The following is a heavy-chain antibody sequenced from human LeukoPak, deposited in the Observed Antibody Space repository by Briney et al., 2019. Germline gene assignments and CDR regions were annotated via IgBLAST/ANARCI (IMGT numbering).Heavy chain of an antibody. Sequence: SQTLSLTCTVSAGSITSGDHYWNWIRQPPGKGLEWIGYIYSSGSTYYNPSLKSRITMSLDTSKSQFSLKLSSVTAADTAVHYCAGSNWKYYFGFWGQGTLVTVSS. D-gene: IGHD1-1*01. V-gene: IGHV4-30-4*08. CDR1: AGSITSGDHY. J-gene: IGHJ4*02. CDR2: IYSSGST. CDR3: AGSNWKYYFGF.